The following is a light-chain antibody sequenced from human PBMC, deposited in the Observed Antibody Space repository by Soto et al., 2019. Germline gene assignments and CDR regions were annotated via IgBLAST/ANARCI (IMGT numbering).Light chain of an antibody. J-gene: IGKJ4*01. CDR3: QQRSNWPPG. V-gene: IGKV3-11*01. CDR1: QSVSSY. CDR2: DAS. Sequence: EIVLTQSPPTLSLSPGERATLSCRASQSVSSYLAWYQQKPGQAPRLLIYDASNRATGIPARFSGSGSGTDFTLTISSLEPEDFAVYYCQQRSNWPPGFGGGTKVEIK.